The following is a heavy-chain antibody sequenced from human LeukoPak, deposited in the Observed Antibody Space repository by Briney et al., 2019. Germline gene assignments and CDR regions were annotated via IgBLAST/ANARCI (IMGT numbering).Heavy chain of an antibody. CDR1: GYTLTSYG. CDR2: ISAYNGNT. D-gene: IGHD2-2*01. V-gene: IGHV1-18*04. Sequence: GASVKVSCKASGYTLTSYGISWVRQATGQGLEWMGWISAYNGNTNYAQKLQGRVTMTTDTSTSTAYMELRSLRSDDTAVYYCARDTPRYCSSTSCYAFDIWGQGTMVTVSS. J-gene: IGHJ3*02. CDR3: ARDTPRYCSSTSCYAFDI.